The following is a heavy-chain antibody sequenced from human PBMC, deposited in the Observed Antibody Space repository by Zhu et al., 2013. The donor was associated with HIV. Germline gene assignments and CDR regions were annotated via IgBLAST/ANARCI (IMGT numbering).Heavy chain of an antibody. CDR2: INPNSGDT. CDR1: GYTFTGYY. V-gene: IGHV1-2*02. J-gene: IGHJ4*02. D-gene: IGHD3-10*01. CDR3: ARDPTYYYGSGSYYHLEYFDY. Sequence: QVQLVQSGAEVKKPGASVKVSCKASGYTFTGYYLHWVRQAPGQGLEWMGWINPNSGDTNYAQKFQGGVTMTRDTSISTAYMELSRLRSDDTAVYYCARDPTYYYGSGSYYHLEYFDYWGQGTLVTVSS.